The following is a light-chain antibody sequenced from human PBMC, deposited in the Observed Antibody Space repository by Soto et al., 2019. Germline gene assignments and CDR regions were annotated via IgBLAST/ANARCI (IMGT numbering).Light chain of an antibody. CDR3: TSYTTSSTWV. Sequence: QSALTQPASVSGSPGQSITISCSGTSSDVGFYNYVSWFQQYPGKAPKLMIFEVTNRPSGVSDRFSGSKSDNTASLTISGLQADDEADYFCTSYTTSSTWVFGGGTKADRP. CDR1: SSDVGFYNY. J-gene: IGLJ3*02. CDR2: EVT. V-gene: IGLV2-14*01.